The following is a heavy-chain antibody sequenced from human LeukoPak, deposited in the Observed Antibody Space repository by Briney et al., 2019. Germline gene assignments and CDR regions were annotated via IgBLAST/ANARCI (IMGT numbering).Heavy chain of an antibody. V-gene: IGHV5-51*01. J-gene: IGHJ4*02. CDR1: GYSFTLYW. CDR3: AKLGYCTNGICYTLDY. Sequence: GESLKISCKASGYSFTLYWIGWVRQMPGKSLEWMGIIYPGDSDTRYSPSFQGQVTISADKSISTAYLQWSSLKASDTAMYYCAKLGYCTNGICYTLDYWGQGTLVTVSS. CDR2: IYPGDSDT. D-gene: IGHD2-8*01.